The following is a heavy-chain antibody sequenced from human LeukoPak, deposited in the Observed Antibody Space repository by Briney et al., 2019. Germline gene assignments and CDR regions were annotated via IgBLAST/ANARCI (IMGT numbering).Heavy chain of an antibody. D-gene: IGHD3-22*01. Sequence: SETLSLTCAVYGGSFSGYYWSWIRQPPGKGLEWIGEINHSGSTNYNPSLKSRVTISVDTSKNQLSLKLSSVTAADTAVYYCARASYDSSGYYRGYHFDYWGQGTLVTVSS. V-gene: IGHV4-34*01. CDR1: GGSFSGYY. J-gene: IGHJ4*02. CDR3: ARASYDSSGYYRGYHFDY. CDR2: INHSGST.